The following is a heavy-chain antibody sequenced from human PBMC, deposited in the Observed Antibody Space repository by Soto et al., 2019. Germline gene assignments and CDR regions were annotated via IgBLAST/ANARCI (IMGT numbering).Heavy chain of an antibody. CDR2: IKQDGSEK. D-gene: IGHD6-6*01. CDR3: AKDPHIAARLIYYYYGMDV. Sequence: PGGSLRLSCAASGFTFSSYWMSWVRQAPGKGLEWVANIKQDGSEKYYVDSVKGRFTISRDNAKNSLYLQMNSLRAEDTAVYYCAKDPHIAARLIYYYYGMDVWGQGTTVTVSS. J-gene: IGHJ6*02. V-gene: IGHV3-7*01. CDR1: GFTFSSYW.